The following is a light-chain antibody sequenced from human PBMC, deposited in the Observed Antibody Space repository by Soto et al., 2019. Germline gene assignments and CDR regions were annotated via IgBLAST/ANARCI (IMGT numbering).Light chain of an antibody. V-gene: IGKV1-9*01. CDR2: AAS. Sequence: SQLTQSPSSLSASVGDRVTTTCRASQDISSYLAWYQQEPGKAPKLLIYAASTLQSGVPSRFSGSGSGTDFTLTISTLQPEDFATYYCQQRNSYPWTFGQGTKVDIK. CDR3: QQRNSYPWT. J-gene: IGKJ1*01. CDR1: QDISSY.